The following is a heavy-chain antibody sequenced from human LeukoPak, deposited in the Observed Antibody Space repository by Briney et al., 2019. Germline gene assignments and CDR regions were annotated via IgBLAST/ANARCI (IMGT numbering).Heavy chain of an antibody. CDR3: AKTPHSSGYDYFDY. Sequence: GGSLRLSCAASGFTFSSYAMRWVRQAPGKGLEWVSGISGSGGSTNYADSVKGRFTISRDNSKNTLYLQMNSLRAEDTAVYYCAKTPHSSGYDYFDYWGQGTLVTVSS. J-gene: IGHJ4*02. D-gene: IGHD3-22*01. CDR1: GFTFSSYA. CDR2: ISGSGGST. V-gene: IGHV3-23*01.